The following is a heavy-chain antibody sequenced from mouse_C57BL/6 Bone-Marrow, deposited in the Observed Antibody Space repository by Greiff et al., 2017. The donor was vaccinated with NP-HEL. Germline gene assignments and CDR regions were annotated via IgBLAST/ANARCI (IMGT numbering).Heavy chain of an antibody. Sequence: EVKLMESEGGLVQPGSSMKLSCTASGFTFSDYYMAWVRQVPEKGLEWVANINSDGSSTYYLDSLKSRFIISRDNAKNILYLQMRILKSEDTATYYYAREGGLRRRTYAMDYWGQGTSVTVSS. CDR3: AREGGLRRRTYAMDY. CDR2: INSDGSST. D-gene: IGHD2-4*01. V-gene: IGHV5-16*01. CDR1: GFTFSDYY. J-gene: IGHJ4*01.